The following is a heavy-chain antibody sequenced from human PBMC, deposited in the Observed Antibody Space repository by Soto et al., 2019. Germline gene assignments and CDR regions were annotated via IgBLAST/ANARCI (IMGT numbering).Heavy chain of an antibody. V-gene: IGHV1-69*13. CDR3: ARERMKYSSSSHLPIKDAFDI. CDR1: GGTFSSYA. J-gene: IGHJ3*02. Sequence: SVKVSCKASGGTFSSYAISWVRQAPGQGLEWMGGIIPIFGTANYAQKFQGRVTITADESTSTAYMELSSLRSEDTAVYYCARERMKYSSSSHLPIKDAFDIWGQGTMVTVSS. CDR2: IIPIFGTA. D-gene: IGHD6-6*01.